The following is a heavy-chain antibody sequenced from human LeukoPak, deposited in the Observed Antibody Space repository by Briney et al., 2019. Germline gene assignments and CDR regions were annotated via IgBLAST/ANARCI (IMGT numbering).Heavy chain of an antibody. V-gene: IGHV1-2*02. CDR3: ARRITMVRGVSPMIAFDI. Sequence: ASVKVSCKASGYIFTGYYMNWMRQAPGQGLEWMGWINPNSGGTNYAQKFQGRVTMTRDTSISTAYMELSRLRSDDTAVYYCARRITMVRGVSPMIAFDIWGQGTMVTVSS. J-gene: IGHJ3*02. CDR2: INPNSGGT. CDR1: GYIFTGYY. D-gene: IGHD3-10*01.